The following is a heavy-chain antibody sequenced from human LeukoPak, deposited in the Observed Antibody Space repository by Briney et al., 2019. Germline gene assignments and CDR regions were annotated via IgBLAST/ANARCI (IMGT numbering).Heavy chain of an antibody. V-gene: IGHV3-30*14. CDR3: ARDENLDY. CDR1: GFTFSSYA. D-gene: IGHD1-14*01. Sequence: PGGSLRLSCAASGFTFSSYAMHWVRQAPGKGLEWVAVISYDGSNKYFADSVKGRFTISRDTSKNTLYLQMNSLRAEDTAVYYCARDENLDYWGQGTLVTVSS. CDR2: ISYDGSNK. J-gene: IGHJ4*02.